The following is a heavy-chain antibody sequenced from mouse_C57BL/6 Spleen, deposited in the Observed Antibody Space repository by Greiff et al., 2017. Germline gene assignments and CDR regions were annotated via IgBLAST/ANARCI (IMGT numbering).Heavy chain of an antibody. D-gene: IGHD1-1*01. J-gene: IGHJ2*01. V-gene: IGHV1-20*01. CDR2: INPYNGDT. Sequence: VQLQQSGPELVKPGDSVKISCKASGYSFTGYFMNWVMQSHGKSLEWIGRINPYNGDTFYNQKFKGKATLTVDKSSSTAHMELRSLTSEDSAVYYCARSADYYGSSSHFDYWGQGTTLTVSS. CDR3: ARSADYYGSSSHFDY. CDR1: GYSFTGYF.